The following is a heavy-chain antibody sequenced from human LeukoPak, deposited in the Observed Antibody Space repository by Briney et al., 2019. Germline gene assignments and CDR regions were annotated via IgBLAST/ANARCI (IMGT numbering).Heavy chain of an antibody. Sequence: PGGSLRLSCAASGFTFSSFAMTWVRQAPGKGLEWVSSISGSGFTTYYADSVKGRFTISRDNSQNTLYLQMSSLRAEDTAVYYCAKGKKYYDSNDYYYLAPLDYWGQGTLVTVSS. CDR3: AKGKKYYDSNDYYYLAPLDY. CDR1: GFTFSSFA. D-gene: IGHD3-22*01. CDR2: ISGSGFTT. J-gene: IGHJ4*02. V-gene: IGHV3-23*01.